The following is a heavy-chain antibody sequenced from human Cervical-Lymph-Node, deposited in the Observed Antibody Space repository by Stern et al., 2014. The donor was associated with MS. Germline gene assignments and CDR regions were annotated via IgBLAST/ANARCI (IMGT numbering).Heavy chain of an antibody. CDR3: AREGYSSGRAPSFEH. CDR2: LSYDGSE. Sequence: VQLVESGGGVVQPGRSLRLSCAASGVVFSTAIMHWVRQAPGKGLQWVAGLSYDGSEYYADSVKGGFRMSRDNLKNTVDLQMNRLSAEDTALYCCAREGYSSGRAPSFEHWGRGAPVTVSS. J-gene: IGHJ4*02. CDR1: GVVFSTAI. V-gene: IGHV3-30*01. D-gene: IGHD2-15*01.